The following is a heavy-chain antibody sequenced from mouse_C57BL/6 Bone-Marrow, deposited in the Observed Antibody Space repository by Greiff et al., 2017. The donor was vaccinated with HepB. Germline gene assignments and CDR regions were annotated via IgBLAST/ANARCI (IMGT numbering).Heavy chain of an antibody. CDR1: GYSFTDYN. V-gene: IGHV1-39*01. CDR3: ATITTVVPPWYFEV. D-gene: IGHD1-1*01. CDR2: INPNYGTT. Sequence: VQLQQSGPELVKPGASVKISCKASGYSFTDYNMNWVKQSNGKSLEWIGVINPNYGTTSYNQKFKGKATLTVDQSSSTAYMQLNSLTSEDSAVYYCATITTVVPPWYFEVWGTGTTVTVSS. J-gene: IGHJ1*03.